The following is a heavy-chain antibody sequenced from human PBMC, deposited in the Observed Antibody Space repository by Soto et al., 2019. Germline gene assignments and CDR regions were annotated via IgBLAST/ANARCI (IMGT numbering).Heavy chain of an antibody. Sequence: PGGSLRLSCAASVFTFSRYGMHWVRQAPGKGLEWVAVISYDGSNKYYADSVKGRFTISRDNSKNTLYLQMNSLRAEDTAVYYCAGGVYDSSGYYAKKGFDYWGQGTLVTVSS. CDR2: ISYDGSNK. D-gene: IGHD3-22*01. V-gene: IGHV3-30*03. J-gene: IGHJ4*02. CDR3: AGGVYDSSGYYAKKGFDY. CDR1: VFTFSRYG.